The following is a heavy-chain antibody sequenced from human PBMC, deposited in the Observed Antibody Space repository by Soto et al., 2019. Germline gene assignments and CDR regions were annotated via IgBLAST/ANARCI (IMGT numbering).Heavy chain of an antibody. J-gene: IGHJ6*02. CDR3: SRSQGGSSSLDIYYYYYYGMDV. D-gene: IGHD2-15*01. Sequence: QVQLVQSGAEVKKPGSSVKVSCKAPGGTFSTYAISWVGQAPGQGLEWMGGVIPIFGTPKYAQKFQGRVTITADESTSSGYMELRSLRSEVTAVYYCSRSQGGSSSLDIYYYYYYGMDVWGQGTTVTVSS. V-gene: IGHV1-69*01. CDR1: GGTFSTYA. CDR2: VIPIFGTP.